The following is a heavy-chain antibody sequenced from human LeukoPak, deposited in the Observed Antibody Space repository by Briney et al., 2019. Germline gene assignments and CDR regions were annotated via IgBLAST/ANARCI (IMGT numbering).Heavy chain of an antibody. Sequence: ASVKVSCKASGYTFTGYYMHWVRQAPGQRLEWMGWINPNSGGTNYAQKFQGRVTMTRDTSISTAYMELSRLRSDDTAVYYCARVSYSGYDFAFDIWGQGTMVTVSS. CDR2: INPNSGGT. CDR3: ARVSYSGYDFAFDI. CDR1: GYTFTGYY. J-gene: IGHJ3*02. V-gene: IGHV1-2*02. D-gene: IGHD5-12*01.